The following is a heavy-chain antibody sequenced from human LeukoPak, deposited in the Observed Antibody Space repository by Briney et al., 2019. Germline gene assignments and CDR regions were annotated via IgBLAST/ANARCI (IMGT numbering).Heavy chain of an antibody. CDR1: GFTFRTYW. CDR3: ARPRDSGWSKTWDY. D-gene: IGHD6-13*01. V-gene: IGHV3-7*03. Sequence: PGGSLRLSCEGSGFTFRTYWMTWVRQAPGKGLEWVANIKQDGSEKYYVVSVKGRFTISRDNAQNSLYLQMNSLRAEDTAVYYCARPRDSGWSKTWDYWGQGTLVTVSS. CDR2: IKQDGSEK. J-gene: IGHJ4*02.